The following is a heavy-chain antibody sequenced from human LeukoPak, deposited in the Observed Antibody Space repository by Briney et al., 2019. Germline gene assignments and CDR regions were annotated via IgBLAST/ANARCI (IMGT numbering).Heavy chain of an antibody. D-gene: IGHD3-16*01. CDR2: IYYSGST. CDR1: GASMSSYY. V-gene: IGHV4-59*01. CDR3: ARGRYGWLPFDY. Sequence: SETLSLTCTVSGASMSSYYWSWIRQPPGKGLEWIGYIYYSGSTNYNPSLKSRVTISVDTSKNQFTLKLSSVTAADTAVYYCARGRYGWLPFDYWGQGTLVTVSS. J-gene: IGHJ4*02.